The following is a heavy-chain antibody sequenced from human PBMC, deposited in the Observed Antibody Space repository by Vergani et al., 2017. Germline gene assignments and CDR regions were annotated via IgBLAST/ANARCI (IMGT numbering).Heavy chain of an antibody. CDR3: VRVLHTSYILGAFDI. CDR1: GYSIGSGFY. CDR2: IHNRGKT. Sequence: QLQLQESGPGLVKPSETLSLTCSVSGYSIGSGFYWAWIRQSPGEGLQWLTSIHNRGKTYHNPSLKSRVSVSLDTSKNRFSLNLTSVTATDTAVYYCVRVLHTSYILGAFDIWGQGIKVTVSS. J-gene: IGHJ3*02. V-gene: IGHV4-38-2*02. D-gene: IGHD2-21*01.